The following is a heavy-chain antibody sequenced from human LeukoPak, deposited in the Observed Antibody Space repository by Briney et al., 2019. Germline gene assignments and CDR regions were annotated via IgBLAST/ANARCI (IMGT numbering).Heavy chain of an antibody. Sequence: GGSLRLSCAASGFTFRSYSMNWVRQAPGKGLEWVSYISSSSSTIYYADSVKGRFTISRDNAKNSLYLQINSLRAEDTAVYYCARRGGYYDYWGQGTLVTVSS. J-gene: IGHJ4*02. CDR1: GFTFRSYS. CDR3: ARRGGYYDY. V-gene: IGHV3-48*01. D-gene: IGHD3-10*01. CDR2: ISSSSSTI.